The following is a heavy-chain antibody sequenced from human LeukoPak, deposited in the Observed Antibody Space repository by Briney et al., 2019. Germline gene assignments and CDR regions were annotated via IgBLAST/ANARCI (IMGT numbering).Heavy chain of an antibody. CDR1: GFTFSSYE. CDR3: AREGKAVAGMISIDY. Sequence: GGSLRLSCAASGFTFSSYEMNWVRQAPGKGLEWVSYISSSGSTIYYADSVKGRFTISRDNAKNSLYLQMNSLRAEDTAVYYCAREGKAVAGMISIDYWGQGTLVTVSS. J-gene: IGHJ4*02. V-gene: IGHV3-48*03. CDR2: ISSSGSTI. D-gene: IGHD6-19*01.